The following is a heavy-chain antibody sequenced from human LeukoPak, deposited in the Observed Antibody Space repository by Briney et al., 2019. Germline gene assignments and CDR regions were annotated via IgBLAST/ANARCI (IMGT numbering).Heavy chain of an antibody. J-gene: IGHJ4*02. CDR3: ARFRGVHYVNFDY. CDR2: INHSGST. CDR1: GGSFSGYY. Sequence: SETLSLTCAVYGGSFSGYYWSWIRQAPGKGLEWVGEINHSGSTNYNPSLKSRVTISVDTSKNQFSLKLSSVTAADTAVYYCARFRGVHYVNFDYWGQGTLVTVSS. V-gene: IGHV4-34*01. D-gene: IGHD3-10*01.